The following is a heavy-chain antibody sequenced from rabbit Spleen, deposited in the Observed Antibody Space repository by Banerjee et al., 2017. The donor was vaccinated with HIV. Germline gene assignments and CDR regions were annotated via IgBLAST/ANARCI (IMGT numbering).Heavy chain of an antibody. CDR2: IAGSSSGFT. J-gene: IGHJ4*01. CDR1: GFSFSSSDY. D-gene: IGHD1-1*01. Sequence: QSLEESGGDLVKPGASLTLTCKASGFSFSSSDYMCWVRQAPGKGLEWISCIAGSSSGFTYSATWAKGRFTISKTSSTTVTLQMTSLTAADTATYFCARDLTGVIGWNFNLWGQGTLVTVS. V-gene: IGHV1S40*01. CDR3: ARDLTGVIGWNFNL.